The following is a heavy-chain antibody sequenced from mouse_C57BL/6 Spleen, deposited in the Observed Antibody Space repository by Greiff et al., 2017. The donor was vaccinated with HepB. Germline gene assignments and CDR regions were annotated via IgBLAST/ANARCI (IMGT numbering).Heavy chain of an antibody. CDR2: IDPETGGT. V-gene: IGHV1-15*01. CDR1: GYTFTDYE. J-gene: IGHJ1*03. CDR3: TRKYYGSSYVRYFDV. D-gene: IGHD1-1*01. Sequence: QVTLKVSGAELVRPGASVTLSCKASGYTFTDYEMNWVKQTPVHGLEWIGAIDPETGGTAYNQKFKGKAILTADKSSSTAYMELRSLTSEDSAVYYCTRKYYGSSYVRYFDVWGTGTTVTVSS.